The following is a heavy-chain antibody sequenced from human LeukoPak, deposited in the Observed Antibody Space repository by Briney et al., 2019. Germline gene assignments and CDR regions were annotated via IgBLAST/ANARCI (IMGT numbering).Heavy chain of an antibody. J-gene: IGHJ6*03. CDR1: GGSFSGYY. CDR2: INHSGST. D-gene: IGHD1-26*01. CDR3: ARGQVSRYGGYYYMDV. Sequence: SETLSLTCAVYGGSFSGYYWSWIRQPPGKGLEWIGEINHSGSTNYNPSLKSRVTISVDTSKNQFSLKLSSVTAADAAVYYCARGQVSRYGGYYYMDVWGKGTTVTVSS. V-gene: IGHV4-34*01.